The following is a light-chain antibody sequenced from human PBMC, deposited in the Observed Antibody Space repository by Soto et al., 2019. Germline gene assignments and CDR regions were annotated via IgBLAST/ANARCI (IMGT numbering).Light chain of an antibody. CDR3: YDYGLSNTFA. J-gene: IGLJ2*01. V-gene: IGLV2-23*02. CDR1: TSDIGSYDL. CDR2: GVN. Sequence: QSALTQPASVSGSPGQSITISCTGTTSDIGSYDLVSWYRQHPGEAPSLLIYGVNKRPSGVSNRFSGSKSGNTAYLTISGLQAEDEAHYWCYDYGLSNTFAFGGGTKLTVL.